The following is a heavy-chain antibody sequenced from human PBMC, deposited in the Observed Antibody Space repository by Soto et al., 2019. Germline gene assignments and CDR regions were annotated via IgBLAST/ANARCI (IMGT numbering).Heavy chain of an antibody. J-gene: IGHJ5*01. Sequence: TLSLTCTVAGGSISDTYYCWSWIRQTPDKGLEWIGHIYNGGTTYHSPSLESRATISIDTSRTQFSLRLISVNAADTAVYYCARGPSRNKVDSRSQGTPFPVSS. CDR1: GGSISDTYYC. V-gene: IGHV4-30-4*01. D-gene: IGHD1-1*01. CDR2: IYNGGTT. CDR3: ARGPSRNKVDS.